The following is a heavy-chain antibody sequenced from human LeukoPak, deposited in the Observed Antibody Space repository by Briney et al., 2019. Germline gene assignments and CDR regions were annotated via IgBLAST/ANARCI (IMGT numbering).Heavy chain of an antibody. CDR1: GDSVSSNSAC. V-gene: IGHV6-1*01. D-gene: IGHD5-18*01. CDR3: AAQYSYGPDY. CDR2: TYYRSKWHN. J-gene: IGHJ4*02. Sequence: PSQTLSLTCAISGDSVSSNSACWNWIRQSPTRGLEWLGRTYYRSKWHNEYAASVNSRITINPDTSKNQFSLKLNSVTAADTAVYYCAAQYSYGPDYWGQGTLVTVSS.